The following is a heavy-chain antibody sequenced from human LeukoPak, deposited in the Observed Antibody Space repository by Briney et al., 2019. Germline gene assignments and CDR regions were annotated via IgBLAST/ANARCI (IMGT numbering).Heavy chain of an antibody. D-gene: IGHD3-22*01. CDR3: ARVDYYDSSGYPHYFDY. V-gene: IGHV1-2*02. CDR1: GYTFTGYY. CDR2: INPNSGGT. J-gene: IGHJ4*02. Sequence: ASVKVSCKASGYTFTGYYMHWVRQAPGQGLEWMGWINPNSGGTNYAQKFQGRVTMTRDTSISTAYIELSRLRSDDTAVYYCARVDYYDSSGYPHYFDYWGQGTLVTVSS.